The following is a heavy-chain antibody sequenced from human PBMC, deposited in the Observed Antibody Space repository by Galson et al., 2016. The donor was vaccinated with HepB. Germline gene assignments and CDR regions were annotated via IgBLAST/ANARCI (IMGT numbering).Heavy chain of an antibody. CDR2: IYPDDSDT. V-gene: IGHV5-51*01. CDR3: ARLRGFDAFEI. D-gene: IGHD3-10*01. Sequence: QSGAEVKKPGESLKISCKGSGYNFATYWIGWVRHMPGKGLEWMGIIYPDDSDTRYSPSFQGQVTISADKSISTACLQWTSLKASDTAMYYCARLRGFDAFEIWGQGTMVTVS. J-gene: IGHJ3*02. CDR1: GYNFATYW.